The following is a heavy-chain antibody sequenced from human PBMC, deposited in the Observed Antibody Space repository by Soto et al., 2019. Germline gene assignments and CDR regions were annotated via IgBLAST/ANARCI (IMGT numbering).Heavy chain of an antibody. CDR1: GFTFSSYS. J-gene: IGHJ6*03. V-gene: IGHV3-21*01. Sequence: EVQLVESGGGLVKPGGSLRLSCAASGFTFSSYSMNWVRQAPGKGLEWVSSISSSSSYIYYADSVKGRFTISRDNAKNSLYLQMNSLRAEDTAVYYCARGYYDFWSGNRYYYYYMDVWGKGTTITVSS. D-gene: IGHD3-3*01. CDR3: ARGYYDFWSGNRYYYYYMDV. CDR2: ISSSSSYI.